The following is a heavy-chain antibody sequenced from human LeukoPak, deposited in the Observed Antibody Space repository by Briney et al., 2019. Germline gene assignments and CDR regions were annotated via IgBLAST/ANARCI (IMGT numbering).Heavy chain of an antibody. D-gene: IGHD3-3*01. V-gene: IGHV3-66*01. CDR1: GFTVSSNY. Sequence: QPRGSLRLSCASSGFTVSSNYMSWVRQAPGKGLEWVSVIYRGGSTYYADSVKGRFTISRDNSKNTLYLQMNSLRAEDTAVYYCARDRSGYFQNWGQGTLVTVSS. CDR3: ARDRSGYFQN. J-gene: IGHJ1*01. CDR2: IYRGGST.